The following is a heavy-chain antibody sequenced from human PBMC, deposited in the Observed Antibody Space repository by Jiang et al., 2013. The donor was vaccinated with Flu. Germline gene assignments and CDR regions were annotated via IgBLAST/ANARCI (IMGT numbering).Heavy chain of an antibody. CDR3: TWALTYYFEY. Sequence: GAEVKKPGASVKVSCKVSGYTSSYYYVNWVRQAPGQGLEWMGWINADNGHTNFAQNLQGRVTMTTDTSTNTAYMELRTLKSDDTAVYYCTWALTYYFEYWGQGTLVTVSS. J-gene: IGHJ4*02. V-gene: IGHV1-18*01. CDR1: GYTSSYYY. CDR2: INADNGHT.